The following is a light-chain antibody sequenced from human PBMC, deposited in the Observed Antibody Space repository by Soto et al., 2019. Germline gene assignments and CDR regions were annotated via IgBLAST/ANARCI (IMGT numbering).Light chain of an antibody. V-gene: IGKV3-15*01. Sequence: EIVMTQSPATLSLSPGERATLSCRGSQSVSSNLAWYQQKPGQAPRLLIYGASTRATGIPARFSGSGSGTEFTLTISSLQSEDFAVYYCQQYNNWPRRTFGQGTKVDIK. CDR3: QQYNNWPRRT. CDR1: QSVSSN. CDR2: GAS. J-gene: IGKJ1*01.